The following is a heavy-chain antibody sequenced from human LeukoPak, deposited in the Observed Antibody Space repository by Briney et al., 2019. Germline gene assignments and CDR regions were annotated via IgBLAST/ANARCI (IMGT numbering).Heavy chain of an antibody. CDR2: TRNKANSYTT. CDR1: GFTFSDHN. CDR3: VRGPRGFDY. J-gene: IGHJ4*02. Sequence: PGGSLRLSCAASGFTFSDHNMGWVRQAPGKGLEWVGRTRNKANSYTTEYAASVKGRFIISRDDSKNSLYLQMNSLKPEDTAVYYCVRGPRGFDYWGQGILVTVSS. V-gene: IGHV3-72*01.